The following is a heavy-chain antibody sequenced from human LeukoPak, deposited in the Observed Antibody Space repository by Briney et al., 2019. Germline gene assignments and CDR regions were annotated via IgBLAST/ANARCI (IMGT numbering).Heavy chain of an antibody. CDR3: ARALRVVAATDLDY. CDR1: GGSFSGYY. D-gene: IGHD2-15*01. J-gene: IGHJ4*02. Sequence: ASETLSLTCAVYGGSFSGYYWSWIRQPPGKGLEWIGEINHSGSTNYNPSLKSRVTISVDTSKNQFSLKLSSVTAADTAVYYCARALRVVAATDLDYWGQGTLVTVSS. CDR2: INHSGST. V-gene: IGHV4-34*01.